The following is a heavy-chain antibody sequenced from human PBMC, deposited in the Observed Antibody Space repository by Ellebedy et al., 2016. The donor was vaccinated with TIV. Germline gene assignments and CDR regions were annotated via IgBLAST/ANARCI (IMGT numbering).Heavy chain of an antibody. J-gene: IGHJ4*02. CDR3: TRDMVQGMVARYLWFDY. V-gene: IGHV1-18*01. Sequence: ASVKVSCKASGYAFGGYGISWVRQAPGQGLEWMGWISAYTGETRFAQRFQGRVTMTTDTSTDTAHMELRSLSSGDTAVYYCTRDMVQGMVARYLWFDYWGQGTLVTVSS. CDR1: GYAFGGYG. CDR2: ISAYTGET. D-gene: IGHD5-12*01.